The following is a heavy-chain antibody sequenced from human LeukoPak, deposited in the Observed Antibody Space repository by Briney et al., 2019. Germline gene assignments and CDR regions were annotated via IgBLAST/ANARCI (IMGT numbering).Heavy chain of an antibody. CDR3: ARGHYGLDY. D-gene: IGHD3-16*01. CDR1: GFTFSDHY. V-gene: IGHV3-11*01. J-gene: IGHJ4*02. Sequence: PGGSLRLSCAGSGFTFSDHYLSWIRQAPGKGLEWVSYIWNSGSTIYYADSVMGWFTISRDNAKNSVYLQMNSLRAEDTAVYYCARGHYGLDYWGQGTMVTVSS. CDR2: IWNSGSTI.